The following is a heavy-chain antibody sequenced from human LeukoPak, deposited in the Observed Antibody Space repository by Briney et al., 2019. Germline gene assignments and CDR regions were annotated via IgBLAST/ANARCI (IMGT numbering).Heavy chain of an antibody. D-gene: IGHD2-2*01. CDR2: IYYSGST. J-gene: IGHJ4*02. V-gene: IGHV4-59*01. Sequence: SETLSLTCTISGGSISSYYWSWIRQPPGKGLEWIGYIYYSGSTNYNPSLKNRVTISVDTSKNQFSLKLSSVTAADTAVYYCARGLIVVVPAAPIDQYYFDYWGQGTLVTVSS. CDR3: ARGLIVVVPAAPIDQYYFDY. CDR1: GGSISSYY.